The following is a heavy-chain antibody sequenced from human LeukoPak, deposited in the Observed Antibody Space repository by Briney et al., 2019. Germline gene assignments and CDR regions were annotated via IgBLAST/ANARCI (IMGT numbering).Heavy chain of an antibody. V-gene: IGHV3-33*01. CDR1: GFTFSSYG. Sequence: GGSLRLSCAASGFTFSSYGMHWVRQAPGKGLEWVAVIWYDGSNKYYADSVKGRFTISRDNSKNTLYLQMNSLRDEDTAVYYCARQIWPGGLDVWGQGTTVTVSS. CDR3: ARQIWPGGLDV. J-gene: IGHJ6*02. CDR2: IWYDGSNK.